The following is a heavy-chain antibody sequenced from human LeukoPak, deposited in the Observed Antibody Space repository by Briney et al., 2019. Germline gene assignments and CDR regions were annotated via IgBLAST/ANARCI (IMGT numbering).Heavy chain of an antibody. Sequence: ASVKVSCKASGYTFTGYYMHWVRQAPGQGLEWMGRINPNGGGTNYAQKFQGRVTMTRDTSISTAYMELSRLRSDDTAVYYCARVSTYDILTGYYIRSNAFDIWGQGTMVTVSS. CDR1: GYTFTGYY. CDR3: ARVSTYDILTGYYIRSNAFDI. CDR2: INPNGGGT. J-gene: IGHJ3*02. V-gene: IGHV1-2*06. D-gene: IGHD3-9*01.